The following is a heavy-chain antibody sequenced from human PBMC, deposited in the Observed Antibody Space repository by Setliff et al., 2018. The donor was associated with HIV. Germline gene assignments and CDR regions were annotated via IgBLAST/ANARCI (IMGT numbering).Heavy chain of an antibody. D-gene: IGHD3-3*01. CDR3: ARDLRDGFEEWFSTLDDGMDV. CDR1: GYTFTGYY. V-gene: IGHV1-2*06. Sequence: ASVKVSCKASGYTFTGYYNHWVRQAPGQGLEWVGRINPHTGVTKYAEKFQGRVTMTRDTSINTIYMELSRLRSDDTAVYYCARDLRDGFEEWFSTLDDGMDVWGQGTTVTVS. CDR2: INPHTGVT. J-gene: IGHJ6*02.